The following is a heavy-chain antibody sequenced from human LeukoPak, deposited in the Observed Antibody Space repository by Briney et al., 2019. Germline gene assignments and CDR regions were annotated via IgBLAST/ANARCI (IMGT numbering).Heavy chain of an antibody. V-gene: IGHV5-51*01. CDR2: IYPGDSDN. Sequence: GESLKISCQASGYSFMTYWIGWVRQMPGKGLEWMAIIYPGDSDNKYSPTFQDQVTNSAHKYINNAYLHWRSLKASDTAMYYCARLSMIDTFDSWGLGTVVTVSS. CDR1: GYSFMTYW. J-gene: IGHJ3*02. CDR3: ARLSMIDTFDS. D-gene: IGHD3-22*01.